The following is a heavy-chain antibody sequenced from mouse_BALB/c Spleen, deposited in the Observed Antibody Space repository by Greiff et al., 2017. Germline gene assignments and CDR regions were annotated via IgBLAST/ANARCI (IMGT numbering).Heavy chain of an antibody. D-gene: IGHD1-1*01. CDR2: INPSTGYT. J-gene: IGHJ2*01. CDR3: AGYYYGSSFDY. V-gene: IGHV1-7*01. Sequence: VKLVESGAELAKPGASVKMSCKASGYTFTSYWMHWVKQRPGQGLEWIGYINPSTGYTEYNQKFKDKATLTADKSSSTAYMQLSSLTSEDSAVYYCAGYYYGSSFDYWGQGTTLTVSS. CDR1: GYTFTSYW.